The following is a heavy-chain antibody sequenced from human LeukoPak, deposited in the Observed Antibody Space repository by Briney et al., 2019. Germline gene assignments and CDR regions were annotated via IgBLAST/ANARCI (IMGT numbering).Heavy chain of an antibody. J-gene: IGHJ6*03. CDR2: NT. V-gene: IGHV3-30*03. CDR3: ARHPGDFTGIVNYYYMDV. D-gene: IGHD1-26*01. CDR1: GFTFSRHG. Sequence: GRSLRLSCAASGFTFSRHGMHWVRQAPGKGLEWVTINTYYADSVKGRFTISRDNSKNTLFLQMNSLRVEDTAVYYCARHPGDFTGIVNYYYMDVWGKGTAVTVSS.